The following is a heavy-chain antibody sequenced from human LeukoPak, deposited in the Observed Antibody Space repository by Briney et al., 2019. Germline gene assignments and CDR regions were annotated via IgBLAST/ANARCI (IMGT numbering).Heavy chain of an antibody. Sequence: PSETLSLTCAVSGGSISSSNWWSWVRQPPGKGLEWIGEIYHSGNTNYNPSLKSRVTISVDTPKNQFSLKLSSVTAADTAVYYCARGGEIAARDYFDYWGQGTLVTVSS. J-gene: IGHJ4*02. CDR1: GGSISSSNW. CDR2: IYHSGNT. D-gene: IGHD6-6*01. V-gene: IGHV4-4*02. CDR3: ARGGEIAARDYFDY.